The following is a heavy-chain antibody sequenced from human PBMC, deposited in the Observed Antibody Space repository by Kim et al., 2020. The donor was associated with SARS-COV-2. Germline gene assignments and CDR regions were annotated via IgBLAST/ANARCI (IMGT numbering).Heavy chain of an antibody. Sequence: GGSLRLSCAASGLTFSNAWISWVRQAPGKGLEWVGRIKSKTDGGTTDYAAPVKGRFAISRDDSKNTLFLQMNSLKTEDAAVYYCTTDGGNSGWYTDYYYYYGLDVWGQGTTVTVSS. CDR1: GLTFSNAW. CDR2: IKSKTDGGTT. J-gene: IGHJ6*02. D-gene: IGHD6-19*01. V-gene: IGHV3-15*01. CDR3: TTDGGNSGWYTDYYYYYGLDV.